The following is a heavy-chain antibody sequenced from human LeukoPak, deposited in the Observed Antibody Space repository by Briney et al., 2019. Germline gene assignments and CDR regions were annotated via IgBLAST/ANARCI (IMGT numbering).Heavy chain of an antibody. CDR2: VWYDGSNE. CDR1: GFSLSGYW. V-gene: IGHV3-33*08. Sequence: GGSLRLSCVASGFSLSGYWMYWVRQAPGKGLERVAIVWYDGSNEYHAHSVKGRLTISRDNSKNTLYLQMDSLRAEDTAVYYCARNGGFGFDYWGQGTLVTVSS. J-gene: IGHJ4*02. D-gene: IGHD3-3*01. CDR3: ARNGGFGFDY.